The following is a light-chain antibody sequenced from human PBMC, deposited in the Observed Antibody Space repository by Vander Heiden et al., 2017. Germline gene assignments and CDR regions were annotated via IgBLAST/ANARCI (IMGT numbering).Light chain of an antibody. Sequence: SWATWQNATQSCRASQSVRRYLARYLQMPGQGPRRLIHDASNTATGSPARFSCRGSGTDFTLTIRSLEPEDCAVYYCQQRSSWPLTFGQGTKVEIK. J-gene: IGKJ1*01. CDR2: DAS. CDR3: QQRSSWPLT. CDR1: QSVRRY. V-gene: IGKV3-11*01.